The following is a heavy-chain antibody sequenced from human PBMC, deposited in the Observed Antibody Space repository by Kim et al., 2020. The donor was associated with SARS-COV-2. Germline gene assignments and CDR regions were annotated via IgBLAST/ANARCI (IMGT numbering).Heavy chain of an antibody. J-gene: IGHJ4*02. CDR1: GGSITSYY. Sequence: SETLSLTCTVSGGSITSYYWNWIRQPPGKGLEWIGSVYHSETTDYNPSLESRVTMSADTSKNQFSLDLSSVTAADTAVYYCARQYYDYVWGSYRSGNYYFDSWGQGTLVTVSS. CDR3: ARQYYDYVWGSYRSGNYYFDS. D-gene: IGHD3-16*02. V-gene: IGHV4-59*08. CDR2: VYHSETT.